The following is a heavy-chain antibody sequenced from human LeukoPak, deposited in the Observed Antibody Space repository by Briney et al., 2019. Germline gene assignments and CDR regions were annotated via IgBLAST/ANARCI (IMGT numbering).Heavy chain of an antibody. CDR2: ISGSGGST. J-gene: IGHJ3*02. CDR1: GFTFSSYA. D-gene: IGHD6-13*01. CDR3: ANIVGRAAAGRGLDAFDI. V-gene: IGHV3-23*01. Sequence: GGSLRLSCAASGFTFSSYAMSWVRQAPGKGLEWVSAISGSGGSTYYADSVKGRFTISRDNSKNTLYLQMNSLRAEDTAVYYCANIVGRAAAGRGLDAFDIWGQGTMVTVSS.